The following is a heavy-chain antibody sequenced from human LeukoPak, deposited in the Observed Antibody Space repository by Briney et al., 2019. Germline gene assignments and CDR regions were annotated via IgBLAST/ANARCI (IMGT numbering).Heavy chain of an antibody. CDR1: GFTFSSYS. CDR3: ARLVREPTETVDY. CDR2: ISSSSSYI. J-gene: IGHJ4*02. V-gene: IGHV3-21*01. D-gene: IGHD3-10*01. Sequence: PGGFLRLSCAASGFTFSSYSMNWVRQAPGKGLEWVSSISSSSSYIYYADSVKGRFTISRDNAKNSLYLQMNSLRAEDTAVYYCARLVREPTETVDYWGQGTLVTVSS.